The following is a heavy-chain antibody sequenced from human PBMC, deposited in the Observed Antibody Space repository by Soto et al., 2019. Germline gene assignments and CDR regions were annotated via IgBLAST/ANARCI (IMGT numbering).Heavy chain of an antibody. CDR2: IYHSGST. V-gene: IGHV4-38-2*02. CDR3: AISRDYGDYFDY. CDR1: GYSISSGYY. D-gene: IGHD4-17*01. J-gene: IGHJ4*02. Sequence: SETLSLTCTVSGYSISSGYYWGWIRQPPGKGLEWIGSIYHSGSTYYNPSLKSRVTISVDTSKNQFSLKLSSVTAADTAVYYCAISRDYGDYFDYWGQGTLVTVSS.